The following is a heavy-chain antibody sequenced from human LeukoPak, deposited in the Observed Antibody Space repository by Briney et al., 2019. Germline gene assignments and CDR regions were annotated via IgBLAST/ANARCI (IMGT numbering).Heavy chain of an antibody. J-gene: IGHJ4*02. D-gene: IGHD6-19*01. CDR3: VRDVAVAGASDY. V-gene: IGHV1-18*01. Sequence: WASVKVSCKSSGYTFTSYGISWVRQAPGQGLEWMGWISAYNGNTNYSQKLQGRVTMTTDTSTSTAYMELRSLRSDDTAVYYCVRDVAVAGASDYWGQGTLVTVSS. CDR1: GYTFTSYG. CDR2: ISAYNGNT.